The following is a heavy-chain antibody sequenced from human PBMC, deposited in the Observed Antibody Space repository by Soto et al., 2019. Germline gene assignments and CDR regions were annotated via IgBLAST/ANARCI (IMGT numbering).Heavy chain of an antibody. V-gene: IGHV1-69*13. J-gene: IGHJ6*02. CDR1: GGTFSSYA. Sequence: ASVKVSCKASGGTFSSYAISWVRQAPGQGLEWMGGIIPIFGTANYAQKFQGRVTITADESTSTAYMELSSLRSEDTAVYYCASSSITILGVVHLLPYSYGMDVWGQGTTVTVSS. CDR2: IIPIFGTA. CDR3: ASSSITILGVVHLLPYSYGMDV. D-gene: IGHD3-3*01.